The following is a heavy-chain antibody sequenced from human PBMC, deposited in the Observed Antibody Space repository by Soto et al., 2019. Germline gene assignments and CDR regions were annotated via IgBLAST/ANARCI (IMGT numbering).Heavy chain of an antibody. CDR1: GFTFSAYG. D-gene: IGHD2-15*01. CDR3: AKDLLSSGGYHSEY. CDR2: ISYDGSDK. V-gene: IGHV3-30*18. Sequence: GGSLRLSCVASGFTFSAYGMHWVRQAPGKGLEWVAVISYDGSDKHYADSAKGRLTVSRDNSRNTLYLQINSLRTEDTAVYYCAKDLLSSGGYHSEYWGQGTLVTVSS. J-gene: IGHJ4*02.